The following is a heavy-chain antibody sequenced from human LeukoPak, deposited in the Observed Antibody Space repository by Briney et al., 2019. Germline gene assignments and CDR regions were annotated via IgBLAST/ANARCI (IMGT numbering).Heavy chain of an antibody. V-gene: IGHV3-23*01. CDR2: ISGSGGST. Sequence: GGSLRLSCAASGFTFSSYAMSWVRQAPGKGLEWVSAISGSGGSTYYADSVKGRFTISRDNSKNTLYLQMNSLRAEDTAVYYFARERAGGWVVQSHLFHPCGQGTLVTVSS. CDR3: ARERAGGWVVQSHLFHP. J-gene: IGHJ5*02. D-gene: IGHD6-19*01. CDR1: GFTFSSYA.